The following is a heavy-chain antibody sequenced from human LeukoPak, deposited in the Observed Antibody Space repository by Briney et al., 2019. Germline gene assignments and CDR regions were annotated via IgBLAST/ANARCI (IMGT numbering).Heavy chain of an antibody. Sequence: GASVKVSCKASGGTFSSYAISWVRQAPGQGLEWMGGIIPIFGTANYAQKFQGRVTITADESTSTAYMELSSLRSEDTAVHYCARVLYSNYEYYFDYWGQGTLVTVSS. CDR3: ARVLYSNYEYYFDY. V-gene: IGHV1-69*13. J-gene: IGHJ4*02. CDR1: GGTFSSYA. D-gene: IGHD4-11*01. CDR2: IIPIFGTA.